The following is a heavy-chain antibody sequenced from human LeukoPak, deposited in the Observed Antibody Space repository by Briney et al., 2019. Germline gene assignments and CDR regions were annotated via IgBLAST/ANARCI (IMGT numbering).Heavy chain of an antibody. Sequence: SQTLSLTCTVSGGSISSGDYYWSWIRQPAGKGLEWIGRIYSSGSTNHNPSLKSRVTISTDTSKNQFSLKLSPVTGADTAVYYCASTDTNGGAFDIWGQGTMVTVSS. CDR2: IYSSGST. D-gene: IGHD2-8*01. CDR3: ASTDTNGGAFDI. V-gene: IGHV4-61*02. CDR1: GGSISSGDYY. J-gene: IGHJ3*02.